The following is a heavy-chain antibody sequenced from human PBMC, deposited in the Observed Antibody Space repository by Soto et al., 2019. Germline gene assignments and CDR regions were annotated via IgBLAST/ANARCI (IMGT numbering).Heavy chain of an antibody. CDR3: AKDLPLWSGYSFSENH. Sequence: QVQLVQSGAEVKKPGSSVKVSCKASGGTFSSYGISWVRQAPGQGLEWMGGIIPMFGTANYAQKFQGRVTISADEFTRTAYMELNNLRVDDTAVYYCAKDLPLWSGYSFSENHWGQGTLVTVSS. CDR1: GGTFSSYG. V-gene: IGHV1-69*01. J-gene: IGHJ5*02. CDR2: IIPMFGTA. D-gene: IGHD3-3*01.